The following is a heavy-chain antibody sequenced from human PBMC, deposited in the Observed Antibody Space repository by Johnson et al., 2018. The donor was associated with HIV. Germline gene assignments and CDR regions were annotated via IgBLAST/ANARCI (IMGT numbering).Heavy chain of an antibody. CDR1: GFTFSDYY. V-gene: IGHV3-11*04. J-gene: IGHJ3*02. CDR3: VRGGTAYWDRVSAFDI. D-gene: IGHD2-8*02. Sequence: QVQLVESGGGLVKPGGSLRLSCAASGFTFSDYYMSWIRQAPGKGLEWVSYISSSGSTIYYADSVKGRFTISRDNGMNSLYLQMNSRRAEDTAGYYWVRGGTAYWDRVSAFDIWGQGTMVTVSS. CDR2: ISSSGSTI.